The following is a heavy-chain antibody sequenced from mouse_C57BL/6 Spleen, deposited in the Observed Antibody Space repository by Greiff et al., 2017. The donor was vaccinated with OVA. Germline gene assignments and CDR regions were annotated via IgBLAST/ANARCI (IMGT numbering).Heavy chain of an antibody. V-gene: IGHV1-55*01. CDR3: ARHEEEGMIKGWFAY. D-gene: IGHD2-4*01. J-gene: IGHJ3*01. CDR1: GYTFTSYW. CDR2: IYPGSGST. Sequence: QVQLQQPGAELVKPGASVKMSCKASGYTFTSYWITWVKQRPGQGLEWIGDIYPGSGSTNYNEKFKSKATLTVDTSSSTAYMQLSSLTSEDSAVYFCARHEEEGMIKGWFAYWGQGTLVTVSA.